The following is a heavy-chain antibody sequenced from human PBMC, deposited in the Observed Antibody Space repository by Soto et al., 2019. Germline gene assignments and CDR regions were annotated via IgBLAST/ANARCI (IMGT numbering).Heavy chain of an antibody. CDR1: GYTFTSYG. J-gene: IGHJ4*02. CDR2: INPYNGNT. Sequence: QVQLVQSGAEVKKPGASVKVSCKASGYTFTSYGISWVRQAPVQGLEWMGWINPYNGNTKYAQKLQGRVTMTTDTSTSTTYMELRSLRADDTAVYYCARDAAVGLFDYWGQGTLVTVSS. CDR3: ARDAAVGLFDY. V-gene: IGHV1-18*01. D-gene: IGHD1-26*01.